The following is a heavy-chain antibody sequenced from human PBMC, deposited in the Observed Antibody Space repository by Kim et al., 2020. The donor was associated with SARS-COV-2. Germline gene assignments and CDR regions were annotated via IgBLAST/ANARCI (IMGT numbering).Heavy chain of an antibody. J-gene: IGHJ4*02. CDR3: ASESVYCSSTSCPSGYFDY. CDR2: ISYDGSNK. Sequence: GGSLRLSCAASGFTFRSYAMHWVRQAPGKGLEWLAVISYDGSNKYYADSVKGRFTISRDNSKNTLYLQMNSLRAEDTAVYYCASESVYCSSTSCPSGYFDYWGQRTLVTVSS. V-gene: IGHV3-30*04. D-gene: IGHD2-2*01. CDR1: GFTFRSYA.